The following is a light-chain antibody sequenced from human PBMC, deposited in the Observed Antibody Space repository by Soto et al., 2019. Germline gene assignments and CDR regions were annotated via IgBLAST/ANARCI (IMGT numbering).Light chain of an antibody. CDR2: GAS. CDR3: QNYNSAPPAGT. Sequence: DFQMTQSPSSLSASVGDRVTITCRASQGINNHLAWFQQKPGKVPKVLIYGASTLQSGVPSRFSGSGSGTDFALTISRLQPEDVATYYCQNYNSAPPAGTFGGGTKVEIK. J-gene: IGKJ4*01. V-gene: IGKV1-27*01. CDR1: QGINNH.